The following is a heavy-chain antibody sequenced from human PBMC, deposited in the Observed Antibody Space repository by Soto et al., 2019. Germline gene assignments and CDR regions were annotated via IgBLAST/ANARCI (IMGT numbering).Heavy chain of an antibody. D-gene: IGHD2-8*01. CDR2: ISNNSSVK. J-gene: IGHJ4*02. Sequence: EVQLVESGGGLVQPGESLRLSCAVSGFTFSNYSINWVRQAPGKGLEWLSYISNNSSVKYYADSVKGRFTISRDNSKNSLYLQMNSLRDDDTAVYYCARDRDAYCIKGVCSGPYFDYWGRGTLVTVSS. CDR1: GFTFSNYS. CDR3: ARDRDAYCIKGVCSGPYFDY. V-gene: IGHV3-48*02.